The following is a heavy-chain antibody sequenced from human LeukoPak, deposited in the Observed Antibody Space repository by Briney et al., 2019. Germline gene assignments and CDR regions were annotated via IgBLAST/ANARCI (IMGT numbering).Heavy chain of an antibody. Sequence: GGSLRLSCAASGFTFDDYAMHWVRQAPGKGLEWVSVIYSGGSTYYADSVKGRFTISRDNSKNTLYLQMNSLRAEDTAVYYCARAPRNWGFDYWGQGTLVTVSS. CDR3: ARAPRNWGFDY. CDR1: GFTFDDYA. J-gene: IGHJ4*02. D-gene: IGHD7-27*01. V-gene: IGHV3-53*01. CDR2: IYSGGST.